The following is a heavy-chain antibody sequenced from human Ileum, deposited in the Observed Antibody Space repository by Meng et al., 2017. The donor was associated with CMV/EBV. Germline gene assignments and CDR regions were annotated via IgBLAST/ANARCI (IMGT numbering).Heavy chain of an antibody. J-gene: IGHJ4*02. Sequence: QVQLQASGPGLVKPSGTLSLTCTVSGDSISSYYWSWIRQPPGKGLEWIGYIYYSGTTNYNPSLKSRVTISIDTSKNQFSLKLTSATAADTAVYYCASGGYYFNYWGQGTLVTVSS. CDR2: IYYSGTT. CDR1: GDSISSYY. D-gene: IGHD3-3*01. V-gene: IGHV4-59*01. CDR3: ASGGYYFNY.